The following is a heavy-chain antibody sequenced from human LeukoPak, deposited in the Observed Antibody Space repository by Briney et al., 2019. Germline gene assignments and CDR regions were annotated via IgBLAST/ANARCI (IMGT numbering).Heavy chain of an antibody. J-gene: IGHJ6*03. V-gene: IGHV3-21*04. CDR3: ANLLGYCSGGSCYSMNYYYYYMDV. Sequence: GGSLRLSCAASGFTFSSYSMNWVRQAPGKGLEWVSSISSSSSYIYYADSVKGRFTISRHNAKNSLYLQMNSLRAEDTAVYYCANLLGYCSGGSCYSMNYYYYYMDVWGKGTTVTISS. CDR2: ISSSSSYI. CDR1: GFTFSSYS. D-gene: IGHD2-15*01.